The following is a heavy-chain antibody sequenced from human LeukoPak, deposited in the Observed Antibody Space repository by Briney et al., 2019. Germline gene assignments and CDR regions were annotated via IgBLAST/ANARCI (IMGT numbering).Heavy chain of an antibody. V-gene: IGHV4-4*02. D-gene: IGHD1-14*01. Sequence: SETPSLTCTVSLDSTTSNFWSWVRQPPGKGLEWIGEIHRSGSPNYNPSLQSRVTISIDRSRNQIALELSSVTAADTAVYYCAREILEGFNPGAYWGQGTLVTVSS. CDR1: LDSTTSNF. CDR3: AREILEGFNPGAY. J-gene: IGHJ4*02. CDR2: IHRSGSP.